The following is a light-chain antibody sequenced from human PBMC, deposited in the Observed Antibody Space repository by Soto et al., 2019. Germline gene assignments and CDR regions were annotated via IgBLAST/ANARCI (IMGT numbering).Light chain of an antibody. J-gene: IGKJ5*01. V-gene: IGKV2D-29*02. Sequence: VVMTQTPLSLSVAPGQPASISCKSSHSLLHITGETFLFWYLQKPGQSPQLLIYEVSTRVSGVPDRFSGSGSGTDFTLEISRVETDDAGIYYCMQSTQLPPTFGQGTRLE. CDR1: HSLLHITGETF. CDR2: EVS. CDR3: MQSTQLPPT.